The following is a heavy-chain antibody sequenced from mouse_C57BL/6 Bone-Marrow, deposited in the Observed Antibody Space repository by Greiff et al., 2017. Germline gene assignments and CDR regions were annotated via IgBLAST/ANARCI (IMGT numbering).Heavy chain of an antibody. J-gene: IGHJ3*01. V-gene: IGHV1-64*01. Sequence: VQLQQPGAELVKPGASVKLSCKASGYTFTSYWMHWVKQRPGQGLEWIGMIHPNSGSTNYNEKFKSKATLTVDKSSSTAYMQRSSLTSEDSAVYYCARRLGRFAYWGQGTLVTVSA. CDR1: GYTFTSYW. D-gene: IGHD4-1*01. CDR2: IHPNSGST. CDR3: ARRLGRFAY.